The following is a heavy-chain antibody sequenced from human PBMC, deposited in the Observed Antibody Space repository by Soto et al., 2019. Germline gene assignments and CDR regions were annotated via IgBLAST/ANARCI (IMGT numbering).Heavy chain of an antibody. CDR3: ARQGCSSTSCYWRPPQPDWFDP. J-gene: IGHJ5*02. Sequence: GESLKISCKVSGYSITTYWIGWVRRMPGKGLEWMGIIYPGDSETRYSPPFQGQVTISADKSISTAYLQWSSLKASDTAMYYCARQGCSSTSCYWRPPQPDWFDPWGQGTLVTVSS. D-gene: IGHD2-2*01. CDR2: IYPGDSET. V-gene: IGHV5-51*01. CDR1: GYSITTYW.